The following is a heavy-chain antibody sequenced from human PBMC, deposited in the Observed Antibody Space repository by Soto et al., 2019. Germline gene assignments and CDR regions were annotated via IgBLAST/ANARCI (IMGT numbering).Heavy chain of an antibody. CDR1: GYTFTSYG. Sequence: QVQLVQSGAEVKKPGASVKVSCKASGYTFTSYGISWVRQAPGQGLEWMGWISAYNGNTNYAQKLQGRVTMTTDTSTSTAYMELRSLRSDDTAVYYCERAYCSSTSCYTVYYYYYGMDVWGQGTTVTVSS. CDR3: ERAYCSSTSCYTVYYYYYGMDV. V-gene: IGHV1-18*04. D-gene: IGHD2-2*02. CDR2: ISAYNGNT. J-gene: IGHJ6*02.